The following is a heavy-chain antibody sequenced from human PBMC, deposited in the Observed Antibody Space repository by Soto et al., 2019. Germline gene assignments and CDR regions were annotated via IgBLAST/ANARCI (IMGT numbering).Heavy chain of an antibody. CDR2: IYYSGST. D-gene: IGHD3-10*01. Sequence: SETLSLTSTVSGGSVSSGSHYWSWIRQPPGKGLEWIWYIYYSGSTNYNPSLKSRVTISLDTSKKQFSLKLSSVTAADTAVYYCASHLVRGVITADWNYYYYGMDVWRQGTTDTVSS. CDR1: GGSVSSGSHY. J-gene: IGHJ6*02. V-gene: IGHV4-61*01. CDR3: ASHLVRGVITADWNYYYYGMDV.